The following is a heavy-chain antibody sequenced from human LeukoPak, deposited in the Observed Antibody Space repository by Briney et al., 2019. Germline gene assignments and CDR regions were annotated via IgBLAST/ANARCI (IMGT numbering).Heavy chain of an antibody. Sequence: SETLSLTCAVYGGSFSGYYWSWIRQPAGKGLEWIGRIYTSGSTNYNPSLKSRVTISVDTSKNQFSLKLSSVTAADTAVYYCAREGSSRVHYYYYMDVWGKGTTVTISS. D-gene: IGHD6-13*01. V-gene: IGHV4-4*07. CDR3: AREGSSRVHYYYYMDV. CDR1: GGSFSGYY. J-gene: IGHJ6*03. CDR2: IYTSGST.